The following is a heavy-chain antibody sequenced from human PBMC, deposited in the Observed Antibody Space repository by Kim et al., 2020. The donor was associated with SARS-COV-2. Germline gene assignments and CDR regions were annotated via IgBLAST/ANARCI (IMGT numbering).Heavy chain of an antibody. D-gene: IGHD2-2*03. J-gene: IGHJ5*02. CDR2: IWYDIINK. V-gene: IGHV3-33*01. CDR1: GFTFSSYG. Sequence: GGSLRLSCEASGFTFSSYGMHWVRQAPGKGLEWVAFIWYDIINKHYADSVKGRFTISRDNSKNTLYLQMNSLRVEDTAVYYCARYSTDGYCSGDICYDGWFDPWGQGTLVTVSS. CDR3: ARYSTDGYCSGDICYDGWFDP.